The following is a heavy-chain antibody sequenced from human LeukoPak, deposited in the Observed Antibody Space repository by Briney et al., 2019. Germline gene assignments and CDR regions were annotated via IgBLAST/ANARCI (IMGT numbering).Heavy chain of an antibody. CDR2: ISGDGSVT. J-gene: IGHJ4*01. D-gene: IGHD6-6*01. CDR3: ARYSSSSGGASYYLDY. CDR1: GFTLRNYW. Sequence: GGSLRLXCTASGFTLRNYWMHWVRQVPGKRLVWVSRISGDGSVTNYADSVQGRFTISRDNAKNILYLQINNLRSEDTAVYYCARYSSSSGGASYYLDYWGHGTLITVSS. V-gene: IGHV3-74*01.